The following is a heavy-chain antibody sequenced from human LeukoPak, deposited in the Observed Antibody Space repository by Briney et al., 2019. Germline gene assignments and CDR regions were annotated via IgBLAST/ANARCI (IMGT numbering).Heavy chain of an antibody. CDR3: AREGFRSSSSVGVHYYYYYMDV. J-gene: IGHJ6*03. V-gene: IGHV3-74*01. CDR1: GFTFSNYW. Sequence: GGSLRLSCAASGFTFSNYWMHWVRQAPGKGLVWVTRINTDGSTTSYADSVEGRFTISRDNAKNTLYLQMNSLRAEDTALYHCAREGFRSSSSVGVHYYYYYMDVWGKGTTVTVSS. D-gene: IGHD6-6*01. CDR2: INTDGSTT.